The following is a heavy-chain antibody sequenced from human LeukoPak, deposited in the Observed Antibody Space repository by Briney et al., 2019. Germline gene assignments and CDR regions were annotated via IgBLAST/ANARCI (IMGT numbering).Heavy chain of an antibody. J-gene: IGHJ6*02. CDR2: ISSDGSAK. Sequence: GGSLRLSCAASGFTFTTYGMHWVRLAPGKGLEWVATISSDGSAKYYADSVQGRFTISKDNAKNSLYLQMNSLRAEDTALYHCARNNSMDVWGQGTTVIVSS. V-gene: IGHV3-30*03. CDR1: GFTFTTYG. D-gene: IGHD2/OR15-2a*01. CDR3: ARNNSMDV.